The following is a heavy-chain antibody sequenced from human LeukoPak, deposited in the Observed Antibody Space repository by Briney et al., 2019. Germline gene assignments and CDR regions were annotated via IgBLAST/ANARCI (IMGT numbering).Heavy chain of an antibody. CDR3: AREEGATQDAN. J-gene: IGHJ4*02. CDR1: GGSISSYY. V-gene: IGHV4-4*07. Sequence: SETLSLTCTVSGGSISSYYWSWIRQPAGKGLEWIGRIYSTGSTNYNPSLKSRVAMSVDTSKNQFSLRLSSVTAADTAVYYCAREEGATQDANWGQGTLVLVSS. D-gene: IGHD1-26*01. CDR2: IYSTGST.